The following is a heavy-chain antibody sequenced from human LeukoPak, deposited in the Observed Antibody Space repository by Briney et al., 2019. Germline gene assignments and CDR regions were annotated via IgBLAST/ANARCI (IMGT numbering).Heavy chain of an antibody. Sequence: PGGSLRLSCAASGFTFSSDGMGWVRQAPGKGLEWVAVISYDGSNKYYADCVKGRFTISRDNSKNTLYLQMNSLRAEDTAVYYCAKQADYYDSSGRDDYFDYWGQGTLVTVSS. CDR3: AKQADYYDSSGRDDYFDY. D-gene: IGHD3-22*01. V-gene: IGHV3-30*18. CDR1: GFTFSSDG. J-gene: IGHJ4*02. CDR2: ISYDGSNK.